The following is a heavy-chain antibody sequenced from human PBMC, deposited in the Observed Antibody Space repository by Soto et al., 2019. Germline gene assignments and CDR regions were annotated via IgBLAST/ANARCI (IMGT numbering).Heavy chain of an antibody. V-gene: IGHV4-59*12. J-gene: IGHJ4*02. Sequence: SETLSLTCTVSGGSISSYYWSWIRQPPGKGLEWIGYIYYSGSTNYNPSLKSRVTISVDTSKNQFSLKLSSVTAADTAVYYCAREWGRGWGSGYFAYFDYWGQGTLVTVSS. D-gene: IGHD3-22*01. CDR2: IYYSGST. CDR1: GGSISSYY. CDR3: AREWGRGWGSGYFAYFDY.